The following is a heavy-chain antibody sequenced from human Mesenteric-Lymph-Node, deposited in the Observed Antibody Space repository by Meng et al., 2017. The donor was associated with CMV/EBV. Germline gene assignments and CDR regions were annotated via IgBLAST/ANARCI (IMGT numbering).Heavy chain of an antibody. CDR1: GFSLSTSGVG. V-gene: IGHV2-5*05. J-gene: IGHJ4*02. Sequence: QITWKESGPTPVKHTQTLTLTCAVTGFSLSTSGVGVLWIRQPPGKAMEWLALIYWEDDKRYGPCLKSRLSTTKETSKNQVVLTMTNIDPVDTATSYCAHISGIARAGPCSFDYWGQGTLVTVSS. CDR3: AHISGIARAGPCSFDY. CDR2: IYWEDDK. D-gene: IGHD6-13*01.